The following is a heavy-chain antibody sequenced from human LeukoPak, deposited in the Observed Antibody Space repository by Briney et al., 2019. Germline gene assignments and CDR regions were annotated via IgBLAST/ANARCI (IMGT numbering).Heavy chain of an antibody. J-gene: IGHJ4*02. CDR2: ISSSSSYI. CDR1: GFTFSSYS. Sequence: PGGSLRLSCAASGFTFSSYSMNWVRQAPGKGLEWVSSISSSSSYIYYADSVKGRFTISRDNAKNSLYLQMNSLRAEDTALYYCAINGGGDSGYGNFDYWGQGTLVTVSS. CDR3: AINGGGDSGYGNFDY. V-gene: IGHV3-21*04. D-gene: IGHD5-12*01.